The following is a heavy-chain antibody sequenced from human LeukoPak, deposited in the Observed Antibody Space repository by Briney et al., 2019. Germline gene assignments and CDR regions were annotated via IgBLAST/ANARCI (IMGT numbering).Heavy chain of an antibody. CDR3: AKQRAYWYFDF. CDR2: IYSGGST. CDR1: GFTVSSNY. J-gene: IGHJ2*01. V-gene: IGHV3-66*04. Sequence: GGSLRLSCAASGFTVSSNYVSWVRQAPGKGLEWVSVIYSGGSTYYADSVKGRFTISRDNSKNTLYLQMTSLRAEDTAVYYCAKQRAYWYFDFWGRGTLVTVSS.